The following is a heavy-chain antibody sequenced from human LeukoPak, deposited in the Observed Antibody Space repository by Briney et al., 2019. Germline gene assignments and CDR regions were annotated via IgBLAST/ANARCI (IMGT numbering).Heavy chain of an antibody. V-gene: IGHV1-69*13. CDR2: IIPIFGTA. Sequence: ASVKVSCTASGGTFSSYAISWVRQAPGQGLEWMGGIIPIFGTANYAQKFQGRVTITADESTSTAYMELGSLRSEDTAVYYCARGTYGDPTYFDYWGQGTLVTVSS. J-gene: IGHJ4*02. CDR1: GGTFSSYA. CDR3: ARGTYGDPTYFDY. D-gene: IGHD4-17*01.